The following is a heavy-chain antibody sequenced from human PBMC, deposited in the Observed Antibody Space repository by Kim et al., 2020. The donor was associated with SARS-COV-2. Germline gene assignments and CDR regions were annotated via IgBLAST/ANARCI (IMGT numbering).Heavy chain of an antibody. CDR3: ARDGWGFDY. D-gene: IGHD2-2*03. J-gene: IGHJ4*02. CDR2: SRR. Sequence: SRRSYGDSVKGGFTISRDNAKNTLYLQMNSLRAEDTAVYYCARDGWGFDYWGQGTLVTVSS. V-gene: IGHV3-74*01.